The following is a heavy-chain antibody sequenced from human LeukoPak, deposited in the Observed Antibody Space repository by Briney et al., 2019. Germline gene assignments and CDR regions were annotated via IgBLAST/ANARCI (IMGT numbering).Heavy chain of an antibody. V-gene: IGHV4-39*01. J-gene: IGHJ4*02. CDR3: MTHVDATRGYYFED. CDR2: VYYSGNS. D-gene: IGHD5-12*01. CDR1: GGSIIRNNYY. Sequence: SETLSLTCTVSGGSIIRNNYYWGWIRQPPGKELEWIGTVYYSGNSNYNPSIRSRVTISVDTSKNQFSLKLSSLTAADTATYYGMTHVDATRGYYFEDWGQGALVTVSS.